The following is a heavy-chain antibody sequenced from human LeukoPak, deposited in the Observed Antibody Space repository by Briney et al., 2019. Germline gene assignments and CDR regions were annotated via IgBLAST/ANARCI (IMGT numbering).Heavy chain of an antibody. Sequence: PSETLSLTCTVSGGSLSRYYWRGIPQPPERGLECIVYIYYSGSTKYNPSLKSRVPLSEETPKKHFSLKLSSVDAADTAVYYCARDGSGWSGGYYYYYMDVWGKGTTVTVSS. CDR3: ARDGSGWSGGYYYYYMDV. D-gene: IGHD6-19*01. CDR2: IYYSGST. CDR1: GGSLSRYY. V-gene: IGHV4-59*12. J-gene: IGHJ6*03.